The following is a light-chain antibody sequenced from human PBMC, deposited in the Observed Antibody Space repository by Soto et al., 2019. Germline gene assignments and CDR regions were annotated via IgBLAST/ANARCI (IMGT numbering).Light chain of an antibody. Sequence: QLTQSPSSLSASLGDRVTITCRASQGIRGDLGWYQQKPGKAPKLLISATSTLQSGVPSRFSGRGSGTNFTLTISSLQSEDSATYYCIQDFISPLTVGQGTQVDIK. J-gene: IGKJ1*01. CDR2: ATS. CDR3: IQDFISPLT. CDR1: QGIRGD. V-gene: IGKV1-6*01.